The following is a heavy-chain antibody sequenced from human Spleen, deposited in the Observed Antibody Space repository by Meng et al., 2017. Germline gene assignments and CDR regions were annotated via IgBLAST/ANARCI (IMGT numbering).Heavy chain of an antibody. Sequence: VQSGTEVKKPGASVKVSCKASGYIFTNYAMHWVRQSPGQGLEWMGWIHAGNGNTKYSQKFQGRVTITRDTSASTAYMELSSLRSEDTAVYYCARLALAGTRPFDYWGQGTLVTVSS. V-gene: IGHV1-3*01. D-gene: IGHD6-19*01. CDR3: ARLALAGTRPFDY. CDR1: GYIFTNYA. CDR2: IHAGNGNT. J-gene: IGHJ4*02.